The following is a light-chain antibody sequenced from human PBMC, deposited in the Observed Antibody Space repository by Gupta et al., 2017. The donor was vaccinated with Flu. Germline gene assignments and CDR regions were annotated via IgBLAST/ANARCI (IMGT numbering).Light chain of an antibody. V-gene: IGKV2-28*01. Sequence: DIVMTQSPLSLPVTPGEPASISCRSSQSLLYSNGHNYLDWYVQKPGQSPQVLIYLGSHRASGVPDRFSGSGSDTDFTLTISRVEAEDVGIYYCMQALQTPLTFGGGTQVELK. CDR3: MQALQTPLT. J-gene: IGKJ4*01. CDR2: LGS. CDR1: QSLLYSNGHNY.